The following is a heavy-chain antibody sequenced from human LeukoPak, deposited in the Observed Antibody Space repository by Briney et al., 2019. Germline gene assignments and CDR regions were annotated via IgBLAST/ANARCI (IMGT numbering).Heavy chain of an antibody. D-gene: IGHD6-13*01. J-gene: IGHJ5*02. V-gene: IGHV3-23*01. CDR2: IDASGDAT. CDR1: GFGFSHYA. CDR3: AKGSGSGWYGWFAP. Sequence: GGSLRLSCAASGFGFSHYAMYWVRQAPGKGLEWVSAIDASGDATYYADSVKGRFTISRDNSKNTFYLQMNSLRAEDTAVYYCAKGSGSGWYGWFAPWGQGTLVTVSS.